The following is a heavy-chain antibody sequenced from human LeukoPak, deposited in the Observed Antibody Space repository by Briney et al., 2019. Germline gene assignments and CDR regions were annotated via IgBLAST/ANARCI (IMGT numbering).Heavy chain of an antibody. J-gene: IGHJ4*02. CDR2: IKQDGSGK. CDR3: ARDRKGIAARHFDY. V-gene: IGHV3-7*01. Sequence: PGGSLRLSCAASGFTFSSYWMSWVRQAPGKGLEWVANIKQDGSGKYYVDSVKGRFTISRDNAKNSLYLQMNSLRAEDTAVYYCARDRKGIAARHFDYWGQGTLVTVSS. CDR1: GFTFSSYW. D-gene: IGHD6-6*01.